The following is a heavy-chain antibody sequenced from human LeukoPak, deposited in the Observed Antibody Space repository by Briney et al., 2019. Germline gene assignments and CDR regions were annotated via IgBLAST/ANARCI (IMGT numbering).Heavy chain of an antibody. J-gene: IGHJ4*02. D-gene: IGHD2-15*01. Sequence: SETLSLTCAVSGYSISNGYYWGWIRQPPGKGLELIGSIYHSGSSYYNPSLRSRGSFSVDTSKNHFSLKLTSVTAVDTAVYYCARAGSGSRDYFDYWGQGTLVTVSS. CDR3: ARAGSGSRDYFDY. CDR1: GYSISNGYY. CDR2: IYHSGSS. V-gene: IGHV4-38-2*01.